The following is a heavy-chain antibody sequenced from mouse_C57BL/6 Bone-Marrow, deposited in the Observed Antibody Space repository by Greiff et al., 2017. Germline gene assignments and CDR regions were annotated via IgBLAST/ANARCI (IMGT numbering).Heavy chain of an antibody. D-gene: IGHD2-4*01. CDR2: MHPNGGSP. CDR1: GYTFTNYW. Sequence: QVQLQQSGAELVKPGASVKLSCKASGYTFTNYWMHWVKQRPGQGLEWIGMMHPNGGSPDYNEKFKSEATLSVDKSSRAAYMELSSLTSADSAVYYCARSYDYDDYTMDYWGQGTSVTGSA. J-gene: IGHJ4*01. CDR3: ARSYDYDDYTMDY. V-gene: IGHV1-64*01.